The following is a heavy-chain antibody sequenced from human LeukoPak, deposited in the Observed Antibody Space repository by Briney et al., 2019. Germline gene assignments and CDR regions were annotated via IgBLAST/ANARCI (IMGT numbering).Heavy chain of an antibody. J-gene: IGHJ5*02. CDR3: ARSVPAATHWFDP. CDR2: IYYSGST. V-gene: IGHV4-59*01. Sequence: SETLSLTCTVSGGSISSYYWSWIRQPPGKGLEWIGYIYYSGSTNYNPSLKSRVTISVDTSKNQFSLKLSSVTAADTAVYYCARSVPAATHWFDPWGQGTLVTVSS. CDR1: GGSISSYY. D-gene: IGHD2-2*01.